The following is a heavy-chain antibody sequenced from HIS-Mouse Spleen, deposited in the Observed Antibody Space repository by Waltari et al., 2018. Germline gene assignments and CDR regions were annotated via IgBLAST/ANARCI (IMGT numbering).Heavy chain of an antibody. CDR2: ST. CDR3: ARDRRSGYYYYYGMDV. J-gene: IGHJ6*02. Sequence: STNYNPSLKSRVTISVDTSKNQFSLKLSSVTAADTAVYYCARDRRSGYYYYYGMDVWGQGTTVTVSS. D-gene: IGHD2-15*01. V-gene: IGHV4-59*01.